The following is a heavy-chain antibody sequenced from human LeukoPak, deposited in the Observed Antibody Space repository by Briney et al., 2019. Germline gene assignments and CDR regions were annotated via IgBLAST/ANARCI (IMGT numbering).Heavy chain of an antibody. CDR1: GFSLSTSGVG. J-gene: IGHJ3*02. V-gene: IGHV2-5*01. Sequence: SGPTLVKPTQTLTLTCTFSGFSLSTSGVGVGWIRQPPGKALEWLALIYWNDDKRYSPSLKSRLTITKDTSKNQVVLTMTNMDPVDTTTYYFAHRLEGYSYDSGVAFDIWGQGTMVTVSS. CDR3: AHRLEGYSYDSGVAFDI. D-gene: IGHD5-18*01. CDR2: IYWNDDK.